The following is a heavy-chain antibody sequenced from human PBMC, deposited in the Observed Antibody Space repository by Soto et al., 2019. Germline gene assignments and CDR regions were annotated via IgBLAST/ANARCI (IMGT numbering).Heavy chain of an antibody. CDR1: GYIFVNYG. D-gene: IGHD3-16*01. CDR3: VMVDNYVTPTPQDV. Sequence: SVKXSCKASGYIFVNYGIAWVRQAPGQGLXWMGXISPYTGNTXSATKIQGRLTMTTDTXXXXAXMDLGXLTSDDTAVYYCVMVDNYVTPTPQDVWGQGTTVTVSS. J-gene: IGHJ6*02. CDR2: ISPYTGNT. V-gene: IGHV1-18*01.